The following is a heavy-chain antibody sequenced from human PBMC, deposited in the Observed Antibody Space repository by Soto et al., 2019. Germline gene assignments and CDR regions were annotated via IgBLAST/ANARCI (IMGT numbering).Heavy chain of an antibody. J-gene: IGHJ4*02. CDR2: IKQDGSEK. D-gene: IGHD3-3*01. CDR3: ARDNDDFWSGYFTRSADY. Sequence: GGSLRLSCAASGFTFSSYWMSWVRQAPGKGLEWVANIKQDGSEKYYVDSVKGRFTISRDNAKNSLYLQMNSLRAEDTAVYYCARDNDDFWSGYFTRSADYWGQGTLVTVSS. CDR1: GFTFSSYW. V-gene: IGHV3-7*05.